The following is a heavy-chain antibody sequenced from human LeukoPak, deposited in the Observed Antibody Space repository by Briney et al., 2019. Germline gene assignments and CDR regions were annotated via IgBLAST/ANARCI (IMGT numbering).Heavy chain of an antibody. J-gene: IGHJ3*02. CDR2: ISTGGGST. CDR1: GFTFSSNA. CDR3: AKPRDSIVGTTTPTRLATLDI. V-gene: IGHV3-23*01. Sequence: GGSLRLSCAASGFTFSSNAMSWVRQAPGKGLEWVSAISTGGGSTYYADSVKGRFTISRDNPNNTLYLQMNNLRAEDTAVYYWAKPRDSIVGTTTPTRLATLDIWGQGTMVTVSS. D-gene: IGHD1-26*01.